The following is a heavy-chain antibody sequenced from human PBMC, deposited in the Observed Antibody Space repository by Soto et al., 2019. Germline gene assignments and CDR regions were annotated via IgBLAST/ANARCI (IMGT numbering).Heavy chain of an antibody. CDR1: GYSFTAYY. Sequence: ASVKVSCKASGYSFTAYYIHWLRQAPGQGLEWMGWINPNSGGTKYAQKFLGRVTMTRDKSISTAYMELSGLRSDDTAIYYCAKLRDYNPRGVTDYWGQGTLVTVSS. CDR3: AKLRDYNPRGVTDY. V-gene: IGHV1-2*02. CDR2: INPNSGGT. D-gene: IGHD3-16*01. J-gene: IGHJ4*02.